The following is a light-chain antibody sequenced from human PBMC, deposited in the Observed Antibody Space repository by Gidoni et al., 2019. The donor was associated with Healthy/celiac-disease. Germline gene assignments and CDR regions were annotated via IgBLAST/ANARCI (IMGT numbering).Light chain of an antibody. CDR1: QSVSSSY. V-gene: IGKV3-20*01. Sequence: EIVLTQSPGTLSLSPGERDTLSCRASQSVSSSYLAWYQQKPGQAPRLLIYGASSRATGIPDRFSGSGSGTDFTLTISRLEPEDFAVYYCQQYGSSPPYTFGQXTKLEIK. CDR3: QQYGSSPPYT. J-gene: IGKJ2*01. CDR2: GAS.